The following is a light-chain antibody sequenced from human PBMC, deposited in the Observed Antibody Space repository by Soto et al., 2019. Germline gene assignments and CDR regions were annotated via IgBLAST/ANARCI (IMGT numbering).Light chain of an antibody. Sequence: QSVLTQPPSVSGAPGQRVTISSTGSSSNIGAGYDVHWYQQLPGTAPKLLIYGTINRPSGVPDRFSGSKSGTSASRAITGLQAEDEADYYCQSYDSSLSGLFGGGTKLTVL. CDR2: GTI. J-gene: IGLJ2*01. CDR1: SSNIGAGYD. V-gene: IGLV1-40*01. CDR3: QSYDSSLSGL.